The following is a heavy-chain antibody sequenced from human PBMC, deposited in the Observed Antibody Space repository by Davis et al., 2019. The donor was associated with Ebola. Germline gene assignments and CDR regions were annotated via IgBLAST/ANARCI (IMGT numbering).Heavy chain of an antibody. J-gene: IGHJ1*01. Sequence: ASVKVSCKVSGYTLTELSMHWVRQAPGKGLEWMGGFDPEDGETIYAQKFQGRVTMTEDTSTDTAYMELSSLRSEDTAVYYCATQVVTWWQRTAEYFQHWGQGTLVTVSS. CDR3: ATQVVTWWQRTAEYFQH. D-gene: IGHD4-23*01. V-gene: IGHV1-24*01. CDR2: FDPEDGET. CDR1: GYTLTELS.